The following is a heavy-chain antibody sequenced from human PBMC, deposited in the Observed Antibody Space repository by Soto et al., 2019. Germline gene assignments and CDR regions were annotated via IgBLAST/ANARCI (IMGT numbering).Heavy chain of an antibody. CDR2: INHSGST. CDR3: ARDPTRMYYFDY. CDR1: GGSFSGYY. D-gene: IGHD2-8*01. Sequence: SETLSLTCAVYGGSFSGYYWSRIRQPPGKGLEWIGEINHSGSTYYNPSLKSRVTISVDTSKNQFSLKLSSVTAADTAVYYCARDPTRMYYFDYWGQGTLVTVSS. J-gene: IGHJ4*02. V-gene: IGHV4-34*01.